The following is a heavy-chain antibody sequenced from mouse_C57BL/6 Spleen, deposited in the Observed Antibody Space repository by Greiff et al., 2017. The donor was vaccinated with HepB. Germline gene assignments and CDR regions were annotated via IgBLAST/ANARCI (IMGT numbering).Heavy chain of an antibody. J-gene: IGHJ1*03. CDR3: ARYYGSSHWYFDV. CDR2: IDPSDSYT. CDR1: GYTFTSYW. D-gene: IGHD1-1*01. Sequence: VQLQQPGAELVKPGASVKLSCKASGYTFTSYWMQWVKQRPGQGLEWIGEIDPSDSYTNYNQKFKGKATLTVDTSSSTAYMQLSSLTSDDSAVYYCARYYGSSHWYFDVWGTGTTVTVSS. V-gene: IGHV1-50*01.